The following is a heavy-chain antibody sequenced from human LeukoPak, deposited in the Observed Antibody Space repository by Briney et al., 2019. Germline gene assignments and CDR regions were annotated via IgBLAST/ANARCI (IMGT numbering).Heavy chain of an antibody. CDR2: INPDGNKK. J-gene: IGHJ4*02. V-gene: IGHV3-7*01. D-gene: IGHD5-18*01. Sequence: GGSLRLSCAVSGLTFSSSWMDWVRQAPGKGLEWVASINPDGNKKYSADSVKGRFTISRDNAENSLYLQMNSLRVEDTAFYYCARDLAYSRLDYWGQGMLVSVSS. CDR1: GLTFSSSW. CDR3: ARDLAYSRLDY.